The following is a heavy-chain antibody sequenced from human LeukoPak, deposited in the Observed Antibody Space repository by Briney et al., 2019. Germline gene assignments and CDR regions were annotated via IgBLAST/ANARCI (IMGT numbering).Heavy chain of an antibody. CDR3: ARDFLTGYFDY. CDR1: GFTFSDHY. Sequence: GGSLRLSCAASGFTFSDHYMDWVRQAPGKGLEWVGRTRNKANSYTTEYAASVKGRFTISRDDSKNSLYLQMNSLSDEDTAVYYCARDFLTGYFDYWGQGTLVTVSS. CDR2: TRNKANSYTT. J-gene: IGHJ4*02. V-gene: IGHV3-72*01. D-gene: IGHD3-9*01.